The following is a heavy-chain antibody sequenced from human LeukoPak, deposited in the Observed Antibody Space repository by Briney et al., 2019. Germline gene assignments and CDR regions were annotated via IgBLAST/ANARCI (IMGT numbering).Heavy chain of an antibody. CDR1: GYTFTSDA. J-gene: IGHJ4*02. Sequence: ASVKVSCKAPGYTFTSDAMHWVRQAPGQRLEWMGWINAGNGNTKYSQKFQGRVTITRDTSASTAYMELSSLRSEDTAVYYCAVGDIVVVVALDYWGQGTLVTVSS. V-gene: IGHV1-3*01. CDR2: INAGNGNT. CDR3: AVGDIVVVVALDY. D-gene: IGHD2-15*01.